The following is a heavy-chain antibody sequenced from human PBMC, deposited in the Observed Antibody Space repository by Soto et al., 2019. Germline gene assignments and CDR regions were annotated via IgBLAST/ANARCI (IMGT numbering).Heavy chain of an antibody. J-gene: IGHJ4*02. V-gene: IGHV4-34*01. Sequence: QVHLQQWGTGLLKPSETLSLTCVVYGGSLTDYWWTWIRQTPGKGLEWIGEINHIGHSNYNPSLKSRVTISLDTXXXQFSLKLTSVTAADTAVYYCARDFGAGAHFDHWGQGSLVTVSS. D-gene: IGHD3-10*01. CDR1: GGSLTDYW. CDR2: INHIGHS. CDR3: ARDFGAGAHFDH.